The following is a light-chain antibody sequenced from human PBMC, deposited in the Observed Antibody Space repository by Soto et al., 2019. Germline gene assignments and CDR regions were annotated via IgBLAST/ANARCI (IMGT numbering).Light chain of an antibody. J-gene: IGLJ2*01. CDR3: QSHASSLSAHVV. V-gene: IGLV1-40*01. Sequence: QSVLTQPPSVSGAPGQRVTISCTGSSSNIGADYDVQWYQQVPGTAPKLLIYGNTNRPSGVPDRFSGSISGTSASLAISGLHAADEADYSCQSHASSLSAHVVCGGGTKLTVL. CDR1: SSNIGADYD. CDR2: GNT.